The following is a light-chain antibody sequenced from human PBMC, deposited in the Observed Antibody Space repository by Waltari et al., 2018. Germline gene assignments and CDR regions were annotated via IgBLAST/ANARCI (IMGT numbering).Light chain of an antibody. Sequence: PGERATLSCRASQSVDSYLLWYQQRRGQTPRLVMYAASRRATGIPARFSGSGSGTVFTLTISSLEPDDFAVYYCHQRSNWPITFGQGTRLEI. CDR3: HQRSNWPIT. CDR1: QSVDSY. CDR2: AAS. V-gene: IGKV3-11*01. J-gene: IGKJ5*01.